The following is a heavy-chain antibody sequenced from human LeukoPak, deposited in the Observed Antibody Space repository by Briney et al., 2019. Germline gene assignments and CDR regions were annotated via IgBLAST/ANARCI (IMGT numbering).Heavy chain of an antibody. V-gene: IGHV4-59*12. J-gene: IGHJ5*02. CDR2: IYYSGST. Sequence: SETLSLTCTVSGGSISSYYWSWIRQPPGKGLEWIGYIYYSGSTNYNPSLKSRVTISVDTSKNQFSLKLSSVTAADTAVYYCARDLLYYDFWSGYPLGWFDPWGQGTLVTVSS. CDR3: ARDLLYYDFWSGYPLGWFDP. D-gene: IGHD3-3*01. CDR1: GGSISSYY.